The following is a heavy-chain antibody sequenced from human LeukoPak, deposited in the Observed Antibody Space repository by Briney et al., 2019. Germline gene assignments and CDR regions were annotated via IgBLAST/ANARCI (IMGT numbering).Heavy chain of an antibody. CDR2: IYYSGST. D-gene: IGHD6-13*01. CDR3: ARVRAAAVPYYFDY. V-gene: IGHV4-39*07. Sequence: SETLSLTCTVSGGSISSGNYYWSWIRQPPGKGLEWIGSIYYSGSTYYNAPLKSRVTISVDTSKNQFSLKLSSVTAADTAVYYCARVRAAAVPYYFDYWGQGTLVTVSS. J-gene: IGHJ4*02. CDR1: GGSISSGNYY.